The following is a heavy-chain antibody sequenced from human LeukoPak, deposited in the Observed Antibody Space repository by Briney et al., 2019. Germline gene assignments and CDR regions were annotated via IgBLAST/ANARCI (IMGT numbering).Heavy chain of an antibody. CDR2: ISGSGRRT. J-gene: IGHJ2*01. CDR3: ASSRRTYWYFDL. CDR1: GFTFPNYA. V-gene: IGHV3-23*01. Sequence: GGSLRLSCAASGFTFPNYAMNWVRQAPGKGLEWVSSISGSGRRTYYADSVKGRFTSSRDNSKNTLYLQMNSLRAEDTAVYYCASSRRTYWYFDLWGRGTLVTVS.